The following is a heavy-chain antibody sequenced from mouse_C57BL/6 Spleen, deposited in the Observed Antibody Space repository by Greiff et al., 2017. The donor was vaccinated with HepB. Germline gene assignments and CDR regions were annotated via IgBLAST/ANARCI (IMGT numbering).Heavy chain of an antibody. V-gene: IGHV1-52*01. Sequence: VQLQQPGAELVRPGSSVKLSCKASGYTFTSYWMHWVKQRPIQGLEWIGNIDPSDSETHYNQKFKDKATLTVDKSSSTAYMQLSSLTSEDSAVYYCARGGSSYWYFDVWGTGTTVTVSS. CDR3: ARGGSSYWYFDV. D-gene: IGHD1-1*01. CDR1: GYTFTSYW. CDR2: IDPSDSET. J-gene: IGHJ1*03.